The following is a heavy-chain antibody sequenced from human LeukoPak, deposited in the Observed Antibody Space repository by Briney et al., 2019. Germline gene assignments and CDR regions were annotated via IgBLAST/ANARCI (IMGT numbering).Heavy chain of an antibody. D-gene: IGHD3-3*01. CDR1: GGTFSSYA. Sequence: SVKLSCKASGGTFSSYAISWVRQAPGQGLEWMGRIIPIFGTANSTQKFQGRVTITTDESTSTAYMELSSLRSEDTAVYYCARDAAADFWTAGYYFDYWGQGTLVTVSS. CDR2: IIPIFGTA. V-gene: IGHV1-69*05. J-gene: IGHJ4*02. CDR3: ARDAAADFWTAGYYFDY.